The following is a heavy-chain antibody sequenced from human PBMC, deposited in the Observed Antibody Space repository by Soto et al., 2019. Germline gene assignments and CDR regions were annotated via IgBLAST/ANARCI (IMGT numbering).Heavy chain of an antibody. J-gene: IGHJ5*02. CDR3: ARHPERIAEIGWFDP. D-gene: IGHD6-13*01. V-gene: IGHV3-48*02. Sequence: EVQLVESGGGLVQPGGSLRLSCAASGFTFSSYSMNWVRQAPGKGLEWVSYISSSSSTIYYADSVKGRFTISRDNAKNSLYLQMHSLRDEDTAVYYCARHPERIAEIGWFDPWGQGTLVTVSS. CDR2: ISSSSSTI. CDR1: GFTFSSYS.